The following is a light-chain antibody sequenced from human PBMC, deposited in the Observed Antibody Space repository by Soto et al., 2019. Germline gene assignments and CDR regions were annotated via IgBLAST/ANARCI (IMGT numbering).Light chain of an antibody. V-gene: IGKV1-5*01. CDR2: DAS. CDR3: QQYKYYSS. CDR1: QSISSW. J-gene: IGKJ1*01. Sequence: DIKMYQSPSTLSASVGDRVTITCRARQSISSWLAWYQQKPGKAPKLLIYDASSLESGVPSRFSGSGSGTDFTLTISSLQPEDFATYYCQQYKYYSSFGQGTKVDIK.